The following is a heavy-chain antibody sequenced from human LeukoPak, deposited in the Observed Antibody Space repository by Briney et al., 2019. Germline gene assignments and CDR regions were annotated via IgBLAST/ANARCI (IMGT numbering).Heavy chain of an antibody. CDR3: AAGKHFGDY. Sequence: GGSLRLSCAASGFTFSSYWMTWVRQAPGQGLEWVASIKEDGSEKYYVDSVKGRFTISRDDAKNSLYLQMNSLRAEDTAVYYCAAGKHFGDYWGQGTLVTVSS. CDR1: GFTFSSYW. CDR2: IKEDGSEK. V-gene: IGHV3-7*03. D-gene: IGHD3-3*01. J-gene: IGHJ4*02.